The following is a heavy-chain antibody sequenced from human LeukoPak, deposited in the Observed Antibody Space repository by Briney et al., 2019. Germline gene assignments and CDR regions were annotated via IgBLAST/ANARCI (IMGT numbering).Heavy chain of an antibody. Sequence: GESLKISCKGSGYSFTSYWIAWVRQMPGKGLEWMGIIYPADSDIRYSPSFQGQVTISADKSISTAYLQWSSLKASDTAMYYCARQEYCSGGSCYTWFGPWGQGTLVTVSS. CDR3: ARQEYCSGGSCYTWFGP. V-gene: IGHV5-51*01. J-gene: IGHJ5*02. D-gene: IGHD2-15*01. CDR2: IYPADSDI. CDR1: GYSFTSYW.